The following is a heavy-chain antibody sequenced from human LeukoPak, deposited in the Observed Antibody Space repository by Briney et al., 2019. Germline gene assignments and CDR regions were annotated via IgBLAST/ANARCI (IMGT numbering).Heavy chain of an antibody. CDR1: GGSISSSTYF. V-gene: IGHV4-39*01. Sequence: PSETLSLTCTVSGGSISSSTYFWGWIRQPPGKGLEWLGIIYYSGTTYYTPSLKSRVPISVDTSKNQFSLKLSSVTAADTAVYYCARRGLYGSSPFDPWGQGTLVTVSS. D-gene: IGHD2-2*01. CDR3: ARRGLYGSSPFDP. J-gene: IGHJ5*02. CDR2: IYYSGTT.